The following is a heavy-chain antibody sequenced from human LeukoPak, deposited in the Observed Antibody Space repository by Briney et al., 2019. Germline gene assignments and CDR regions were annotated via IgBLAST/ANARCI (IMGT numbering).Heavy chain of an antibody. J-gene: IGHJ4*02. CDR2: IEQDGCAK. V-gene: IGHV3-7*04. D-gene: IGHD3-10*01. CDR1: GFTFSNYW. CDR3: ARADYYGSILDH. Sequence: GGSLRLSCAASGFTFSNYWMSWVRQAPGKGLEWVANIEQDGCAKYYVLSVDGRFTVSRDNAENSLYLQMDFLTAEDTAVYYCARADYYGSILDHWGQGSLVSVSS.